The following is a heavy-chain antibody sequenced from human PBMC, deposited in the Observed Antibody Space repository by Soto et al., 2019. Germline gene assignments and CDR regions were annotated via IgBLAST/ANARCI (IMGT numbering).Heavy chain of an antibody. J-gene: IGHJ4*02. Sequence: GASVKVSCKASGYTFTSYGISWVRQAPGQGLEWMGWISAYNGNTNYAQKLQGRVTMTTDTSTSTAYMELRSLRSDDTAVYYCARARGTQWLAEYFDYWGQGTLVTVSS. CDR3: ARARGTQWLAEYFDY. V-gene: IGHV1-18*01. CDR1: GYTFTSYG. CDR2: ISAYNGNT. D-gene: IGHD6-19*01.